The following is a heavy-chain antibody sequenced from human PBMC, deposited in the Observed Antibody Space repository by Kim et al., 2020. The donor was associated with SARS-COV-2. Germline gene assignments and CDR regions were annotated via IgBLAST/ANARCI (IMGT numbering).Heavy chain of an antibody. V-gene: IGHV1-69*01. J-gene: IGHJ3*02. D-gene: IGHD6-19*01. Sequence: QKFQGRVTITADESTSTAYMELSSLRSEDTAVYYCARDNGSGWSNDAFDIWGQGTMVTVSS. CDR3: ARDNGSGWSNDAFDI.